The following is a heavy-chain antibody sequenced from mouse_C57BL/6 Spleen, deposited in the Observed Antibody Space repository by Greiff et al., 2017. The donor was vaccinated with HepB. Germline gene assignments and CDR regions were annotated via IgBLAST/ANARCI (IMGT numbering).Heavy chain of an antibody. V-gene: IGHV1-54*01. D-gene: IGHD1-1*01. J-gene: IGHJ2*01. Sequence: VQLKESGAELVRPGTSVKVSCKASGYAFTNYLIEWVKQRPGQGLEWIGVINPGSGGTNYNEKFKGKATLTADKSSSTAYMQLSSLTSEDSAVYFCARNSITTVVATDYWGQGTTLTVSS. CDR2: INPGSGGT. CDR1: GYAFTNYL. CDR3: ARNSITTVVATDY.